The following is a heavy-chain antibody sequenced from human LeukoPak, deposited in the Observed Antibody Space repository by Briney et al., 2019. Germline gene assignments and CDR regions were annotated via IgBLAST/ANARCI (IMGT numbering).Heavy chain of an antibody. D-gene: IGHD3-3*01. Sequence: GASLRLSCAASGFTFSSYVMSWVRQAPGEGLEWVSAISGSGGSTYHADSVEGRFTISRDNSKNTLFLQMNSLRAEDTAVYYCAKPTNDFWSGYPPGWFDPWGQGTLVTVSS. J-gene: IGHJ5*02. V-gene: IGHV3-23*01. CDR1: GFTFSSYV. CDR3: AKPTNDFWSGYPPGWFDP. CDR2: ISGSGGST.